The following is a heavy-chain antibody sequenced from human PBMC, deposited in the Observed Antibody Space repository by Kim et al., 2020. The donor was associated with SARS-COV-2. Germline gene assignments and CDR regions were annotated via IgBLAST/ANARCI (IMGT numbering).Heavy chain of an antibody. CDR3: ARGPSGYSSGQLDY. Sequence: AQKFQGRGTITADKSTSTAYMELSSLRSEDTAVYYCARGPSGYSSGQLDYWGQGTLVTVSS. D-gene: IGHD6-19*01. J-gene: IGHJ4*02. V-gene: IGHV1-69*04.